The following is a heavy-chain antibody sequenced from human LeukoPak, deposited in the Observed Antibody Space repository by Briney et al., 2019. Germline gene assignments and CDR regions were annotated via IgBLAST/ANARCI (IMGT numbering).Heavy chain of an antibody. CDR3: ARGGKQQLSAYFDY. CDR2: IYYSGST. V-gene: IGHV4-59*12. J-gene: IGHJ4*02. D-gene: IGHD6-13*01. CDR1: GGSISSYY. Sequence: PSETLSLTCTVFGGSISSYYWSWIRQPPGKGLEWIGYIYYSGSTNYNPSLKSRVTISVDTSKNQFSLKLSSVTAADTAVYYCARGGKQQLSAYFDYWGQGTLVTVSS.